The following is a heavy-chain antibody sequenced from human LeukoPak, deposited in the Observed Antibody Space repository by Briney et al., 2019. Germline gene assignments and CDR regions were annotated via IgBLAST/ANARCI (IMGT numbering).Heavy chain of an antibody. D-gene: IGHD3-9*01. Sequence: ASVKVSCKASGYTFTSYAMNWVRQAPGQGLEWMGWINTNTGNPTYAQGFTGRFVFSLDTSVSTAYLQISSLKAEDTAVYYCARAGQVLRYFDWFHYYYYYMDVWGKGTTVTVSS. CDR1: GYTFTSYA. CDR3: ARAGQVLRYFDWFHYYYYYMDV. J-gene: IGHJ6*03. V-gene: IGHV7-4-1*02. CDR2: INTNTGNP.